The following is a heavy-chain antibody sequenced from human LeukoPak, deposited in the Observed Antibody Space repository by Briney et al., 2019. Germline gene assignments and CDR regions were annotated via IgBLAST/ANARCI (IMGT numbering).Heavy chain of an antibody. CDR3: ERKLSGYSSGWYPDY. J-gene: IGHJ4*01. D-gene: IGHD6-19*01. CDR1: GYIFTSYD. V-gene: IGHV1-8*01. Sequence: ASVKVSCKASGYIFTSYDINWVRQAPGQGLEWVGWIYPKNGKTGYAEKFQGRVTLTTDMSTNTAYMEMDNLTSDDTAVYFCERKLSGYSSGWYPDYWGHGSLVIVSS. CDR2: IYPKNGKT.